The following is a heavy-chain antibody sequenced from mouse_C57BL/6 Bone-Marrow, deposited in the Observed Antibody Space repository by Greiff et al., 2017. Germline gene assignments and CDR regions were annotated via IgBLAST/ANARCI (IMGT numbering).Heavy chain of an antibody. Sequence: EVHLVESGGGLVKPGGSLKLSCAASGFTFSSYAMSWVRQTPEKRLEWVATISDGGSYTYYPDNVKGRFTISRDNAKNNLYLQMSQLTSEDTAMYYCASGTAQALWGQGTSLTVSS. D-gene: IGHD3-2*02. J-gene: IGHJ2*02. CDR3: ASGTAQAL. CDR2: ISDGGSYT. V-gene: IGHV5-4*01. CDR1: GFTFSSYA.